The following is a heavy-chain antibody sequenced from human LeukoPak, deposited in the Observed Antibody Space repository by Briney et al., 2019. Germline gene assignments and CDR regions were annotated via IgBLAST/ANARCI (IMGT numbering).Heavy chain of an antibody. V-gene: IGHV3-21*01. J-gene: IGHJ4*02. Sequence: GGSLRLSCAASGFTFSSYSMNWVRQAPGKGLEWVSSISSSSSYIYYADSVKGRFTISRDNAKNSLYLQMNSLRAEDTAVYYCARDLQMTIVTTADFDYWGQGTLVTVSS. CDR1: GFTFSSYS. CDR3: ARDLQMTIVTTADFDY. CDR2: ISSSSSYI. D-gene: IGHD4-11*01.